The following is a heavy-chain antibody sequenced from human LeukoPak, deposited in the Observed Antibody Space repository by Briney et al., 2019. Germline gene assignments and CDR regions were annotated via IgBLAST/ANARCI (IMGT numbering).Heavy chain of an antibody. CDR2: INHSGST. D-gene: IGHD3-10*01. CDR3: ARLVRGVSDY. J-gene: IGHJ4*02. V-gene: IGHV4-34*01. Sequence: SETLSLTCAVYGGSFSGYYWSWIRQPLGKGLEWIGEINHSGSTNYNPSLKSRVTISVDTSKNQFSLKLSSVTAADTAVYYCARLVRGVSDYWGQGTLVTVSS. CDR1: GGSFSGYY.